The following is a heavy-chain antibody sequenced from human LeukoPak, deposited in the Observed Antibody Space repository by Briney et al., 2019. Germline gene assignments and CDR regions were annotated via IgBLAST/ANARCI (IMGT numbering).Heavy chain of an antibody. CDR2: IYYSGST. V-gene: IGHV4-31*03. CDR3: ARGYSSNWYWFDP. CDR1: GGSISSDDYY. D-gene: IGHD6-13*01. Sequence: SETLSLTCTVSGGSISSDDYYWSWIRQHPGKGLEWVGYIYYSGSTYYNPSLKSRVTISVDTSKTQFSLRLSSVTAADTAVYYCARGYSSNWYWFDPWGQGTLVTVSS. J-gene: IGHJ5*02.